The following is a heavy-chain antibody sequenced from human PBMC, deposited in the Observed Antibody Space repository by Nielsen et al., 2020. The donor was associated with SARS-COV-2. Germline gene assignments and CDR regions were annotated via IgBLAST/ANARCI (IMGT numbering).Heavy chain of an antibody. CDR3: ARATPFYDIAVAGQNKYYYYYMDV. V-gene: IGHV1-46*01. Sequence: WVRQAPGQGLEWMGIINPSGGSTSYAQKFQGRVTMTRDTSTSTVYMELSSLRSEDTAVYYCARATPFYDIAVAGQNKYYYYYMDVWGKGTTVTVSS. D-gene: IGHD6-19*01. CDR2: INPSGGST. J-gene: IGHJ6*03.